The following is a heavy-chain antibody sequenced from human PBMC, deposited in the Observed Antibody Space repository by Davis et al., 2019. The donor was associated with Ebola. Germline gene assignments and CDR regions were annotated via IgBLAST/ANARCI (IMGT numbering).Heavy chain of an antibody. Sequence: PGGSLRLSCAASGFTFSSYAMSWVRQAPGKGLEWVSLISGSDGSTYYADSVKGRFTISRDNSKNTLYLQMTSLRAEDTALYYCAKDLYGDYELDYWGQRTLVTVSS. J-gene: IGHJ4*02. CDR2: ISGSDGST. V-gene: IGHV3-23*01. D-gene: IGHD2-21*02. CDR3: AKDLYGDYELDY. CDR1: GFTFSSYA.